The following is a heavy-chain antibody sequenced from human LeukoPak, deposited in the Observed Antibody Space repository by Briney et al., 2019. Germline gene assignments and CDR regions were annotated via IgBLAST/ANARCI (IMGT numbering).Heavy chain of an antibody. CDR2: INPNSGGT. Sequence: GASVKVSCKASGYTFTGYYMHWVRQAPGQGLEWMGWINPNSGGTNYAQKFQGRVTMARDTSISTAYMELSRLRSDDTAVYYCARGYSYGVYYFDYWGQGTLVTVSP. CDR3: ARGYSYGVYYFDY. D-gene: IGHD5-18*01. CDR1: GYTFTGYY. V-gene: IGHV1-2*02. J-gene: IGHJ4*02.